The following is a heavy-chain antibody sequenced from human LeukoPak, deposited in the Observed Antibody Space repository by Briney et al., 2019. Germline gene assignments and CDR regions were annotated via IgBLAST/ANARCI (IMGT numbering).Heavy chain of an antibody. Sequence: PPETLSLTCTVSGGSISSGYYWGWIRQPPGKGLEWIGSIYHSGSTYYNPSLKSRVTISVDTSKNQFSLKLSSVTAADTAVYYCARSSGWYDFDYWGQGTLVTVSS. J-gene: IGHJ4*02. CDR1: GGSISSGYY. V-gene: IGHV4-38-2*02. CDR3: ARSSGWYDFDY. D-gene: IGHD6-19*01. CDR2: IYHSGST.